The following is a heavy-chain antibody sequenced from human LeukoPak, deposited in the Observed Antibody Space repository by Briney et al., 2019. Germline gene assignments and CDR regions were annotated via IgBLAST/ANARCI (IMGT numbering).Heavy chain of an antibody. D-gene: IGHD3-22*01. Sequence: PEGSLRLSFAASGFTFSSYAMSWVRQAPGKGLDWVSAISGSGGSTYYADSVKGRFTISRDNSKNTLYLQMNSLRAEDTAVYYCAKGAAYFYDSSGYYAEAFDIWGQGTMVTVSS. CDR2: ISGSGGST. J-gene: IGHJ3*02. CDR1: GFTFSSYA. CDR3: AKGAAYFYDSSGYYAEAFDI. V-gene: IGHV3-23*01.